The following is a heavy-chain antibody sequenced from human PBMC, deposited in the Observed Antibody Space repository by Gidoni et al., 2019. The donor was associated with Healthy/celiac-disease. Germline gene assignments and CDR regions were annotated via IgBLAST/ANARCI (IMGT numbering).Heavy chain of an antibody. CDR1: GFTVPAPG. CDR2: VSRDGSTT. D-gene: IGHD3-10*01. Sequence: EVQLVESGGGLVQPGGSLRLSCSASGFTVPAPGMFWVRQPPGKGLVWGARVSRDGSTTSYADSVKGRFTISRDNAKNTLYLEMNSLRAEDTAVYYCVKGSGSGRLDPWGQGTLVTVSS. V-gene: IGHV3-74*01. CDR3: VKGSGSGRLDP. J-gene: IGHJ5*02.